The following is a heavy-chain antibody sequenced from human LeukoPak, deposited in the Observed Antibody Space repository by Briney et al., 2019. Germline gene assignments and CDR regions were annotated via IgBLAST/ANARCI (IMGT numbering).Heavy chain of an antibody. V-gene: IGHV1-18*01. D-gene: IGHD3-10*01. CDR2: ISAYNGNT. Sequence: ASVKVSCKASGYTFTSYGISWVRQAPGQGLEWMGWISAYNGNTNYAQQLQGRVTMTTDTSTSTAYMELRSLRSDDTAVYYCASGSGEWLASEYFQHWGQGTLVTVSS. J-gene: IGHJ1*01. CDR1: GYTFTSYG. CDR3: ASGSGEWLASEYFQH.